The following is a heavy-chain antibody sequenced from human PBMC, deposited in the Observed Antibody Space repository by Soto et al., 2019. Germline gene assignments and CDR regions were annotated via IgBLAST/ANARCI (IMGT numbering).Heavy chain of an antibody. D-gene: IGHD1-1*01. Sequence: SETLSLTCTVSGASISGFYWSWIRKSAGKGLEWIGRIYATGTTDYNPSLKSRVMMSVDTSKKQFSLKLRSVTAADTAVYYCVRDGTKPLRHWFAPWGQG. V-gene: IGHV4-4*07. CDR3: VRDGTKPLRHWFAP. CDR1: GASISGFY. CDR2: IYATGTT. J-gene: IGHJ5*02.